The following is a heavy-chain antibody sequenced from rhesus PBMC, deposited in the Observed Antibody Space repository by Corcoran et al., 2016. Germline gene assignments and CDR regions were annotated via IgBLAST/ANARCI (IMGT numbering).Heavy chain of an antibody. D-gene: IGHD3-34*01. CDR2: IGVSSGST. J-gene: IGHJ4*01. Sequence: QVQLPESGPGLVKPSETLSLTCAVSGGSISGSYWNWIRQPPGKGLEGIGYIGVSSGSTSYNPSLKSRVTISTDTSKNQFSLKLSSVTAADTAVYYCARMAFLGGAPIDYWGQGVLVTVSS. CDR1: GGSISGSY. CDR3: ARMAFLGGAPIDY. V-gene: IGHV4-165*02.